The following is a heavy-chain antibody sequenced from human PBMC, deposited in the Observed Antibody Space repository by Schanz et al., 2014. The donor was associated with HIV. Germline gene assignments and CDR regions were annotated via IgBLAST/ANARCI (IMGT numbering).Heavy chain of an antibody. V-gene: IGHV3-9*01. CDR3: ARDRVSGSSSSSWFDP. D-gene: IGHD6-6*01. CDR2: ISWNSGII. CDR1: GFSLEDYA. J-gene: IGHJ5*02. Sequence: EVQLLESGGGLVQPGGSLRLSCAASGFSLEDYAMHWVRQAPGKGLEWVSSISWNSGIIGYADSVKGRFSISRDNAKNSLYLQIISLTAEDTAMYYCARDRVSGSSSSSWFDPWGQGTLVTVSS.